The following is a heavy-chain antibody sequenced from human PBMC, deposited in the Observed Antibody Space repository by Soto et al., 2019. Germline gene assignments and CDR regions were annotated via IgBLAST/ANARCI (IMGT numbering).Heavy chain of an antibody. CDR1: GGPISTSTYY. CDR3: ARDKITGLFDY. D-gene: IGHD2-8*02. V-gene: IGHV4-39*02. CDR2: IYYSGST. J-gene: IGHJ4*02. Sequence: ETLSLTCTVSGGPISTSTYYWGWIRQPPGKGLEWIGSIYYSGSTYYNPSLKSRVTISVDTSKNQFSLKLTSLTAADTAVYYCARDKITGLFDYWGQGTQVTVSS.